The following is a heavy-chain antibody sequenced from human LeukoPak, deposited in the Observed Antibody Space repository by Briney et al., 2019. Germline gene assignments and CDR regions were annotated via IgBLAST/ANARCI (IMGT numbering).Heavy chain of an antibody. Sequence: GASVKVSCKASGGTFSSYAISWVRQAPGQGLEWMGGIIPIFGTANYAQKFQGRVTITTDESTSTAYMELSSLRSDDTAVYYCARDLGYCSGGSCLPADYWGQGTLVTVSS. D-gene: IGHD2-15*01. CDR2: IIPIFGTA. CDR3: ARDLGYCSGGSCLPADY. V-gene: IGHV1-69*05. CDR1: GGTFSSYA. J-gene: IGHJ4*02.